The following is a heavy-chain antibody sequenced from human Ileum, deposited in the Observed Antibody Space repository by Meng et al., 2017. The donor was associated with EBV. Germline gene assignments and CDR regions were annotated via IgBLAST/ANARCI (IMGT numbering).Heavy chain of an antibody. CDR3: ARYGRCNGNSFYCFDP. CDR2: IDQSGYT. D-gene: IGHD4-23*01. Sequence: QLLLQHWGTGLLKPSETLSLTCAVYGGSFNDYYWTWLRQPPGKGLEWIGEIDQSGYTKFNPSLSSRATISRDTSNNQFSLRLNSVTAADTALYYCARYGRCNGNSFYCFDPWGQGTLVTVSS. V-gene: IGHV4-34*01. J-gene: IGHJ5*02. CDR1: GGSFNDYY.